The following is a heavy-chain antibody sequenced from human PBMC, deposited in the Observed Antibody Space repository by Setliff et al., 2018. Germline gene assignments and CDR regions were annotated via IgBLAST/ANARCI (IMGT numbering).Heavy chain of an antibody. CDR2: INPSGGST. CDR1: GYTFTSYS. CDR3: ARGPYGSGRHGWFDP. J-gene: IGHJ5*02. Sequence: GASVKVSCKASGYTFTSYSIHWVRQAPGQGLEWMGIINPSGGSTSYAQKLQGRVTMTRDTSTRTVYMELSSLRSEDTAMYYCARGPYGSGRHGWFDPWGQGTLVTVSS. D-gene: IGHD3-10*01. V-gene: IGHV1-46*01.